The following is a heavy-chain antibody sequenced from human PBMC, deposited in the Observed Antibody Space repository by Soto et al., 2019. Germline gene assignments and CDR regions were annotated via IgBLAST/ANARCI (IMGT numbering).Heavy chain of an antibody. CDR2: ISYDGSNK. J-gene: IGHJ4*02. CDR1: GFTFSSYA. V-gene: IGHV3-30-3*01. CDR3: ARETLHNWNDAPFDY. Sequence: QVQLVESGGGVVQPGRSLRLSCAASGFTFSSYAMHWVRQAPGKGLEWVAVISYDGSNKYYADSVKGRFTISRDNSKNTLYLQMNSLRAEDTAVYYCARETLHNWNDAPFDYWGQGTLVTVGS. D-gene: IGHD1-20*01.